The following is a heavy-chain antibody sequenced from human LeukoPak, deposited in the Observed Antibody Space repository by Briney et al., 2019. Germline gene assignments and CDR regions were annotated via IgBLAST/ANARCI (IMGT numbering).Heavy chain of an antibody. J-gene: IGHJ4*02. CDR1: GFTFSSYE. CDR3: ARENHGNCFDY. V-gene: IGHV3-48*03. Sequence: GGSLRLSCAASGFTFSSYEMNWVRQAPGKGLEWVSYTSSSGSTRYYADSVKGRFTISRDNAKNSLYLQVNSLRAEDTAVYYCARENHGNCFDYWGQGTLVTVSS. CDR2: TSSSGSTR. D-gene: IGHD1-14*01.